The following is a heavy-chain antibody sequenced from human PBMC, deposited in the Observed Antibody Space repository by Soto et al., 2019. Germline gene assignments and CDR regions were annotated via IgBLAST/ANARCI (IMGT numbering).Heavy chain of an antibody. V-gene: IGHV1-8*01. J-gene: IGHJ6*03. CDR3: ARGPLLSGYYYMDV. CDR2: MNPNSGNT. CDR1: GYTFTSYD. Sequence: ASVKVSCKASGYTFTSYDINWVRQATGQGLEWMGWMNPNSGNTGYAQKFQGRVTMTRNTSISTAYMELSSLRSEDTAVYYCARGPLLSGYYYMDVWGKGTTVTVSS. D-gene: IGHD1-26*01.